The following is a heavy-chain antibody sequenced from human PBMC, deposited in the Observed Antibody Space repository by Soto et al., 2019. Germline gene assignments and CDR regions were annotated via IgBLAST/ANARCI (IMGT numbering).Heavy chain of an antibody. D-gene: IGHD5-18*01. CDR2: ISSSSSYI. Sequence: EVQLVESGGGLVKPGGSLRLSCAASGFTFSSYSMNWVRQAPGKGLEWVSSISSSSSYIYYADSVKGRFTISRDNAKNSLYLQMNSLRAEDTAVYYCARDHVDTAMVTDYWGQGTLVTVSP. J-gene: IGHJ4*02. V-gene: IGHV3-21*01. CDR1: GFTFSSYS. CDR3: ARDHVDTAMVTDY.